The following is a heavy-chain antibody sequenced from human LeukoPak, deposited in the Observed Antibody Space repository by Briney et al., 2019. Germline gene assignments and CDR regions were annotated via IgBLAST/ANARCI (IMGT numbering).Heavy chain of an antibody. J-gene: IGHJ5*02. V-gene: IGHV3-53*01. CDR2: IYSGGST. CDR1: GFTVSSNY. Sequence: PGGSLRLSCAASGFTVSSNYMSWVRQAPGKGLEWVSVIYSGGSTYYADSVKGRFTISRDDSKNTLYLQMNSLRAEDTAVYYCARSTSLLWFGDPWGQGTLVTVSS. CDR3: ARSTSLLWFGDP. D-gene: IGHD3-10*01.